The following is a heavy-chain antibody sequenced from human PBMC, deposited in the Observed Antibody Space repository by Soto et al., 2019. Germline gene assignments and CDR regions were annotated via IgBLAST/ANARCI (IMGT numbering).Heavy chain of an antibody. CDR1: GGTFSSYA. Sequence: SVKVSCKASGGTFSSYAISCVRQAPGQGLEWMGGIIPIFGTANYAQKFQGRVTITADESTSTAYMELSSLRSEDTAVYYCARGIYSYGYSYYFDYWGQGTLVTVSS. CDR3: ARGIYSYGYSYYFDY. CDR2: IIPIFGTA. D-gene: IGHD5-18*01. V-gene: IGHV1-69*13. J-gene: IGHJ4*02.